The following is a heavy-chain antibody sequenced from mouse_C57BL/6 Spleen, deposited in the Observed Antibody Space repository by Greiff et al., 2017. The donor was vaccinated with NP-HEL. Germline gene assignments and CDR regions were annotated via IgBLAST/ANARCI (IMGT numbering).Heavy chain of an antibody. CDR3: ARSIGRGVDY. CDR1: GYTFTSYW. J-gene: IGHJ2*01. Sequence: QVQLQQPGAELVRPGSSVKLSCKASGYTFTSYWMDWVKQRPGQGLEWIGNIYPSDSETHYNQKFKDKATLTVDKSSSTAYMQLSSLTSEVSAVYYCARSIGRGVDYWGQGPTLTVSS. CDR2: IYPSDSET. D-gene: IGHD1-1*01. V-gene: IGHV1-61*01.